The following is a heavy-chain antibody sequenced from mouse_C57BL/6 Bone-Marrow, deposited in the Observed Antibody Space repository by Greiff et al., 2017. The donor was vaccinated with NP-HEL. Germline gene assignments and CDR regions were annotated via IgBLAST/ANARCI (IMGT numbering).Heavy chain of an antibody. Sequence: LEWIGAIDPGTSDTSYNQKFKGKAKLTAVTSASTAYMELSSLTNEDSAVYYCTGIYYGKWDYWGQGTSVTVSS. CDR2: IDPGTSDT. J-gene: IGHJ4*01. D-gene: IGHD2-1*01. CDR3: TGIYYGKWDY. V-gene: IGHV1-5*01.